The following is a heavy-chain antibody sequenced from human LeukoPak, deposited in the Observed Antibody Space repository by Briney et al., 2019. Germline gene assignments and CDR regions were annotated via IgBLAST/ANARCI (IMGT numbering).Heavy chain of an antibody. CDR1: GVTFSDYY. CDR3: ARILEGYHYYMDV. Sequence: GGSLRLSCAASGVTFSDYYMSWIRQAPGKGLQWVSHIGTGGSITYHADSVKGRFTISRDNAKNSLYLQMNSLRVEDTAVYYCARILEGYHYYMDVWGKGTTVTVSS. J-gene: IGHJ6*03. CDR2: IGTGGSIT. V-gene: IGHV3-11*04.